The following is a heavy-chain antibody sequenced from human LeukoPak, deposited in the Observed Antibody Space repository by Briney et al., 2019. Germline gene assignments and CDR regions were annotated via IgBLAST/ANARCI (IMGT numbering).Heavy chain of an antibody. CDR2: IYHSGST. CDR1: GGSIGSGGYS. V-gene: IGHV4-30-2*01. D-gene: IGHD2-15*01. CDR3: ARGGRGGCSGGSCYSLPLY. J-gene: IGHJ4*02. Sequence: SETLSLTCAVSGGSIGSGGYSWSWIRQPPGKGLEWIGYIYHSGSTYYNPSLKSRVTISVDRSKNQFSLKLSSVTAADTAVYYCARGGRGGCSGGSCYSLPLYWGQGTLVTVSS.